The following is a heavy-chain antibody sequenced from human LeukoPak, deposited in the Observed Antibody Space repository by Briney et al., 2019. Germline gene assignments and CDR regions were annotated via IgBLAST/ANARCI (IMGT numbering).Heavy chain of an antibody. Sequence: GGSLRLSCAASGFTFDDYAMHWVRQAPGKGLEWVSGISWNSGSIGYADSVKGRFTVSRDNAKNSLYLQMNSLRAEDTALYYCAKLGSNWNYSPSAFDIWGQGTMATVSS. J-gene: IGHJ3*02. CDR1: GFTFDDYA. V-gene: IGHV3-9*01. D-gene: IGHD1-7*01. CDR3: AKLGSNWNYSPSAFDI. CDR2: ISWNSGSI.